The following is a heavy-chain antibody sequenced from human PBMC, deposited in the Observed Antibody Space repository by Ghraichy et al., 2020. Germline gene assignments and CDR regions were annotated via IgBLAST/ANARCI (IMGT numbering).Heavy chain of an antibody. V-gene: IGHV4-34*01. CDR1: GGSFSGYY. J-gene: IGHJ6*02. CDR3: ARGLLTIFGPYGMDV. CDR2: INHSGST. D-gene: IGHD3-3*01. Sequence: GSLRLSCAVYGGSFSGYYWSWIRQPPGKGLEWIGEINHSGSTNYNPSLKSRVTISVDTSKNQFSLKLSSVTAADTAVYYCARGLLTIFGPYGMDVWGQGTTVTVSS.